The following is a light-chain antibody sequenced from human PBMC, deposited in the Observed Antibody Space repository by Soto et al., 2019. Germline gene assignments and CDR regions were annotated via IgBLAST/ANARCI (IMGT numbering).Light chain of an antibody. Sequence: QPVLTQSPSASASLGASVKLTCTLSSGHSSYAIAWHQQQPGKGPRYLMNLNSDGSHSKGDGIPDRFSGSSSGAERYLTISSLQSEDEADYYCQTWGPGTYAVFGGGTQLTVL. CDR3: QTWGPGTYAV. V-gene: IGLV4-69*01. J-gene: IGLJ7*01. CDR1: SGHSSYA. CDR2: LNSDGSH.